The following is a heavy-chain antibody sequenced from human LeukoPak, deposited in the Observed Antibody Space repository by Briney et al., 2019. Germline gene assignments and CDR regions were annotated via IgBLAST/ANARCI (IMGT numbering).Heavy chain of an antibody. Sequence: PGGSLRLSCAASGFTFSKAWMSWVRPAPGKGLEWVGRIKSKIDGGTTDYAAPGKGRFTISRDDSKNTLYLQMDSLKTEDTGVYYCTTDGDYGDGLRGDYWGQGTLVTVSS. CDR2: IKSKIDGGTT. V-gene: IGHV3-15*01. D-gene: IGHD4-17*01. CDR1: GFTFSKAW. CDR3: TTDGDYGDGLRGDY. J-gene: IGHJ4*02.